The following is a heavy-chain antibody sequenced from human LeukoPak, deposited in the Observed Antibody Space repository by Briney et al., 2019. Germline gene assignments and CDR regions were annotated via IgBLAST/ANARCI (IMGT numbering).Heavy chain of an antibody. CDR1: GFTFSSFE. D-gene: IGHD4-17*01. CDR3: ARCAYGEDYFDY. CDR2: ISSSSSTI. Sequence: PGGSLRLSCAGSGFTFSSFEMNWARQAPGKGLEWISYISSSSSTIYYADSVKGRFTISRDNAKNSLYLQMNSLRDEDTAVYCCARCAYGEDYFDYWGQGTLVTVSS. V-gene: IGHV3-48*03. J-gene: IGHJ4*02.